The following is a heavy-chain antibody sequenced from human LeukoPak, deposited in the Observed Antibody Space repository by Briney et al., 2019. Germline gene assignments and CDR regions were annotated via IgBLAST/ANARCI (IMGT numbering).Heavy chain of an antibody. CDR1: GFTFDDYA. V-gene: IGHV3-9*01. Sequence: GGSLRLSCAASGFTFDDYAMHWVRQAPGKGLEWVSGISWNSGSIGYADSVKGRFTISRDNAKNSLYLQMNSLRAEDTAVYYCARDRRSSGWERKDYWGQGTLVTVSS. D-gene: IGHD6-19*01. CDR3: ARDRRSSGWERKDY. J-gene: IGHJ4*02. CDR2: ISWNSGSI.